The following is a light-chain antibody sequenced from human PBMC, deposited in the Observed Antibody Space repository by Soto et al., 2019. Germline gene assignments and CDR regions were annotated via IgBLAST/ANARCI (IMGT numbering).Light chain of an antibody. CDR2: GAS. Sequence: EIVLTQSPGTMSLSPGERATLSCRASQSVSSSYLAWYQQKPGQAPRLLIYGASSRATGIPDRFSGSGSGPHFPLNISRLEPEDFAVFYCQQYGGSALYTFGQGTKREIK. CDR3: QQYGGSALYT. V-gene: IGKV3-20*01. J-gene: IGKJ2*01. CDR1: QSVSSSY.